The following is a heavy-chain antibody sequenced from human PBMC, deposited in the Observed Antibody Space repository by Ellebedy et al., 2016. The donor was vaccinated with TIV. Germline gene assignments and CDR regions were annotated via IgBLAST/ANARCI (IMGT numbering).Heavy chain of an antibody. CDR1: GGSISSGGYY. Sequence: SETLSLXXTVSGGSISSGGYYWSWIRQHPGKGLEWIGYIYYSGSTYYNPSLKSRVTISVDTSKNQFSLKLSSVTAADTAVYYCARVPRDSNDKYYFDYWGQGTLVTVSS. D-gene: IGHD4-11*01. J-gene: IGHJ4*02. V-gene: IGHV4-31*03. CDR3: ARVPRDSNDKYYFDY. CDR2: IYYSGST.